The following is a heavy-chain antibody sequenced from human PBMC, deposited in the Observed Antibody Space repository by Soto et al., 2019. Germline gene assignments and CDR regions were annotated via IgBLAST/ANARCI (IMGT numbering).Heavy chain of an antibody. CDR2: IWYDGSNK. CDR3: ARDRVYDFWRPKMNFDY. Sequence: QVQLVESGGGVVQPGRSLRLSCAASGFTFSSYGMHWVRQAPGKGLEWVAVIWYDGSNKYYADSVKGRFTISRDNSKNTLYLQMNSLRAEDTAVYYCARDRVYDFWRPKMNFDYWGQGTLVTVSS. V-gene: IGHV3-33*01. D-gene: IGHD3-3*01. J-gene: IGHJ4*02. CDR1: GFTFSSYG.